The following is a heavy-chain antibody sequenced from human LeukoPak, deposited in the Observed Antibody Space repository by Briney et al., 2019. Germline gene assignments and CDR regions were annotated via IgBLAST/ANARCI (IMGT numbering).Heavy chain of an antibody. D-gene: IGHD2-2*01. J-gene: IGHJ3*02. CDR2: IYYSGNT. Sequence: PSETLSLTCTVSGDSIRSTSYYWGWIRQPPGKGLEWIGSIYYSGNTYYNPSLMSRVTISVDTSKNQFSLKLSSVTAADTAVYYCARLGKYALVKDIVVVPAAMIAFDIWGQGTMVTVSS. CDR1: GDSIRSTSYY. CDR3: ARLGKYALVKDIVVVPAAMIAFDI. V-gene: IGHV4-39*07.